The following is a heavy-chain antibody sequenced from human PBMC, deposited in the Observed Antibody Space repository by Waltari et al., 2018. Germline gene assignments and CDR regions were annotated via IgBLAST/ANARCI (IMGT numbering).Heavy chain of an antibody. CDR1: GFTFSSYE. V-gene: IGHV3-48*03. CDR3: ARGLFEYSSSSAPGY. Sequence: EVQLVESGGGLVQPGGSLRLSCAASGFTFSSYEMNWVRQARGKGLEWVSYISSSGSTIYYADSVKGRFTISRDNAKNSLYLQMNSLRAEDTAVYYCARGLFEYSSSSAPGYWGQGTLVTVSS. CDR2: ISSSGSTI. D-gene: IGHD6-6*01. J-gene: IGHJ4*02.